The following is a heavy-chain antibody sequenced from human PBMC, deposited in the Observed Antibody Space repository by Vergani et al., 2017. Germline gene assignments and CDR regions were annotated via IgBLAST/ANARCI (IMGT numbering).Heavy chain of an antibody. J-gene: IGHJ6*03. D-gene: IGHD3-3*01. CDR1: GYSFTSYW. Sequence: EVQLVQSGAEVKPPGESLKISCKGSGYSFTSYWIGWVRQMPGKGLEWMGIIYPGYSETRYTPSFQVQVPISADKSISTAYLQWSSLKASATAMYCCARLYTGITIFCYMDVWGKGTTVTVSS. CDR3: ARLYTGITIFCYMDV. V-gene: IGHV5-51*03. CDR2: IYPGYSET.